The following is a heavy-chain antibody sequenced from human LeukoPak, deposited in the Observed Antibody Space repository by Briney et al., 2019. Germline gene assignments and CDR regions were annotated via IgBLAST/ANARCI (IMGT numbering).Heavy chain of an antibody. CDR2: IYDTGIT. J-gene: IGHJ3*02. CDR3: ARVRNFPDAFDI. Sequence: SETLSLTCTVSGDSISNYYWAWTRQPPGRGLEWIGHIYDTGITKDNPALKSRLTISLQTSRNRFSLNLSSLTAADTAIYFCARVRNFPDAFDIWGQGRMVTVSS. V-gene: IGHV4-59*01. CDR1: GDSISNYY.